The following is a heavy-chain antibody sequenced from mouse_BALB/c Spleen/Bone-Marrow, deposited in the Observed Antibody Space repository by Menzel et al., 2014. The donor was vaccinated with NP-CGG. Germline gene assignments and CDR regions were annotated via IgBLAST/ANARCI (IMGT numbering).Heavy chain of an antibody. CDR2: IHYSSST. Sequence: EVQLQQSGPDPVKPSQSLSLPCTVTGYSITSGYSWHWIRQFPGNKLEWMGYIHYSSSTNYNPSLKSRISITRDTSKNQFFLQLNSVTTEDTATYYCANGNFDYWGQGTTLTVSS. CDR1: GYSITSGYS. J-gene: IGHJ2*01. V-gene: IGHV3-1*02. CDR3: ANGNFDY. D-gene: IGHD2-1*01.